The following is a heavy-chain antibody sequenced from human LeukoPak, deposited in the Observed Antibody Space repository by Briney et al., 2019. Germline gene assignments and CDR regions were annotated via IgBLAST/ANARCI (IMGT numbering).Heavy chain of an antibody. CDR3: PRDRNGYYFS. V-gene: IGHV3-23*01. CDR2: ISGSGGTT. J-gene: IGHJ4*02. Sequence: GGSLRLSCAASGFTFTNFGMSWVRQAPRKGLEWVSAISGSGGTTFYADSVKGRFTISRDNSKNTLYLQMNSLRAEDTAVYYCPRDRNGYYFSWGQGTLVTVSS. D-gene: IGHD3-22*01. CDR1: GFTFTNFG.